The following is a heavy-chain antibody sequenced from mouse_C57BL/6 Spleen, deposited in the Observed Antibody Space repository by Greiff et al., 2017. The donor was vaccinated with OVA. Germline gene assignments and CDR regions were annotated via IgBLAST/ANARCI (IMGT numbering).Heavy chain of an antibody. D-gene: IGHD1-1*01. CDR2: FYPGSGSI. J-gene: IGHJ4*01. V-gene: IGHV1-62-2*01. CDR1: GYTFTEYT. CDR3: ARHEDTVYYGSSYAMDY. Sequence: QVQLQQSGAELVKPGASVKLSCKASGYTFTEYTIHWVKQRSGQGLEWIGWFYPGSGSIKYNEKFKDKATLTADKSSSTVYMELSRLTSEDSAVYFCARHEDTVYYGSSYAMDYWGQGTSVTVSS.